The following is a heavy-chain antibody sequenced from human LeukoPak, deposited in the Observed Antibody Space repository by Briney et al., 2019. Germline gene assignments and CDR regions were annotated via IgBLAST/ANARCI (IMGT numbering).Heavy chain of an antibody. CDR2: ISSSSSYI. CDR3: ARDFFGVVIIGFGFDY. D-gene: IGHD3-3*01. CDR1: GFTFSSYS. V-gene: IGHV3-21*01. J-gene: IGHJ4*02. Sequence: GGSLRLSCAASGFTFSSYSMNWVRQAPGKGLEWVSSISSSSSYIYYADSVKGRFTISRDNAKNSLYLQMNSLRAEDTAVYYCARDFFGVVIIGFGFDYWGQGTLVTVSS.